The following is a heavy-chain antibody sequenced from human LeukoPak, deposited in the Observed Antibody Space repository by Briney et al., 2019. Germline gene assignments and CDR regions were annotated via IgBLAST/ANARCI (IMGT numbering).Heavy chain of an antibody. D-gene: IGHD3-22*01. CDR1: GYTFTSYG. J-gene: IGHJ4*02. CDR2: IIPILGIA. CDR3: ARDPPYYYDSSGSYPDY. V-gene: IGHV1-69*04. Sequence: EASVKVSCKASGYTFTSYGISWVRQAPGQGLEWMGRIIPILGIANYAQKFQGRVTITADKSTSTAYMELSSLRSEDTAVYYCARDPPYYYDSSGSYPDYWGQGTLVTVSS.